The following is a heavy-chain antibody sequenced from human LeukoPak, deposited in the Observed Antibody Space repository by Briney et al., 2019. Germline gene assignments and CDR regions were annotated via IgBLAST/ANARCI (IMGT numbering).Heavy chain of an antibody. J-gene: IGHJ6*02. D-gene: IGHD2-15*01. CDR2: TYSTGNT. CDR3: TRGCSGGSCYSGYGMDV. CDR1: GGSINSGGYY. Sequence: SQTLSLTCTVSGGSINSGGYYWSWIRQPAGKGLEWIGRTYSTGNTNYKPSLESRVTISVDTSKNQFSLKLTSVTAADTAIYYCTRGCSGGSCYSGYGMDVWGQGTRVTVSS. V-gene: IGHV4-61*02.